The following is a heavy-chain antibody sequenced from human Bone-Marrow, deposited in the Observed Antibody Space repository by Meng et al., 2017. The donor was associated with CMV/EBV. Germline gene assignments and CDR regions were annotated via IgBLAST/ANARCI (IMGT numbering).Heavy chain of an antibody. CDR3: THQIKRANWFDP. CDR2: IYWNDDK. V-gene: IGHV2-5*01. Sequence: SGPTLVKPTQTLTLTCTFSGFSLSTSGVGVGWIRQPPGKALEWLALIYWNDDKRYSPSLKSRLTITKDTSKNQVVLTMTNMDPVDTATYNCTHQIKRANWFDPWGQGTMVTVSS. D-gene: IGHD5-24*01. J-gene: IGHJ5*02. CDR1: GFSLSTSGVG.